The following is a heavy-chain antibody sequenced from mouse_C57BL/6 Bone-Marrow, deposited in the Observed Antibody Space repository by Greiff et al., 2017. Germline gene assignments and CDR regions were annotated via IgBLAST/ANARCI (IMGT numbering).Heavy chain of an antibody. Sequence: EVQLVESGAELVRPGASVKLSCTASGFNIKDDYMHWVKQRPEQGLEWIGWIDPENGDTDYASKFQGKATITADTSSNTAYLRLSSLTSEDTAVYYYTPRRYYFDYWGQGTTLTVSS. CDR3: TPRRYYFDY. CDR1: GFNIKDDY. CDR2: IDPENGDT. J-gene: IGHJ2*01. V-gene: IGHV14-4*01.